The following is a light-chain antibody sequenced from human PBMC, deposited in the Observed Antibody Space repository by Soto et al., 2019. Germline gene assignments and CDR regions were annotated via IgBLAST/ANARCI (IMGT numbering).Light chain of an antibody. V-gene: IGKV1-13*02. Sequence: IQMTQSPSSLSASVGDIVTITCRSSQDITGALAWYQQKPGKAPKLLIYDASSLESGVPSRFSGSGFGTDFTLTISSLQTEDFATYYCQQNYSPPPITFGQGTRLEIK. CDR3: QQNYSPPPIT. CDR2: DAS. J-gene: IGKJ5*01. CDR1: QDITGA.